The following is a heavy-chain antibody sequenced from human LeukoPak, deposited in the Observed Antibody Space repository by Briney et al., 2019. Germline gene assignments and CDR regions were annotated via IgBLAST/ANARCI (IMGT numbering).Heavy chain of an antibody. CDR3: ARGGKQQLVRAGFDY. V-gene: IGHV3-30*04. Sequence: GRSLRLSCAASGFTFSSYAMHWVRQAPGKGLEWVAVISYDGSNKYYADSVKGRFTISRDNSKNTLYLQMNSLRAVDTAVYYCARGGKQQLVRAGFDYWAREPWSPSPQ. CDR2: ISYDGSNK. CDR1: GFTFSSYA. D-gene: IGHD6-13*01. J-gene: IGHJ4*02.